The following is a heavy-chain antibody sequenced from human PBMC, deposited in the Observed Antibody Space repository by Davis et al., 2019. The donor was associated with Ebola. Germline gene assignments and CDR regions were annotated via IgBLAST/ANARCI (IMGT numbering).Heavy chain of an antibody. J-gene: IGHJ6*02. CDR1: GYTFTSYG. D-gene: IGHD3-22*01. Sequence: AASVKVSCKASGYTFTSYGISWVRQAPRQGLEWMGWISTYNGNTNFAQKLQGRVTMTTDTSTSSAYMELRSLRSDDTAVYYCARVADYYDSSGYYYYYYYYGMDVWGQGTTVTVSS. V-gene: IGHV1-18*04. CDR3: ARVADYYDSSGYYYYYYYYGMDV. CDR2: ISTYNGNT.